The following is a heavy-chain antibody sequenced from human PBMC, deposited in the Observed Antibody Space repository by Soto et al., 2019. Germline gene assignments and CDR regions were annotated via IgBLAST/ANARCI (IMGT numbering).Heavy chain of an antibody. Sequence: EVHLLESGGGLVQPGGSLRLSCAASGFTFSSYAMSWVRQAPGKGLEWVSAISSSGGNPYYADSVKGRFTISRDNSKNTLYLPMNSLRAGDTAVYYCAKDRLELRHYNYYMDVWGKGTTVTVS. D-gene: IGHD1-7*01. V-gene: IGHV3-23*01. CDR2: ISSSGGNP. CDR3: AKDRLELRHYNYYMDV. J-gene: IGHJ6*03. CDR1: GFTFSSYA.